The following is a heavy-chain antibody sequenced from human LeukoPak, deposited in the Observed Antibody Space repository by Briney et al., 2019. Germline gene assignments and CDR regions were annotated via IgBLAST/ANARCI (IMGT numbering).Heavy chain of an antibody. V-gene: IGHV3-48*01. CDR1: GFTFSSNS. J-gene: IGHJ3*02. D-gene: IGHD3-3*02. Sequence: GGSLRLSCAASGFTFSSNSMNWVRQAPGKGLEWFSYISSGSSTIYYADSVKGRFTISRDNAKNSLYVQMNSLRAEDTAVYYCASSTASRAFDMWGQGTMVTVSS. CDR2: ISSGSSTI. CDR3: ASSTASRAFDM.